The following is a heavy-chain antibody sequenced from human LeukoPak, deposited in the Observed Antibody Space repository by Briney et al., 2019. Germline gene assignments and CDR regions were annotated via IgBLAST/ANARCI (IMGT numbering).Heavy chain of an antibody. J-gene: IGHJ4*02. Sequence: SETLSLTCSVSGASMDNHYWSWIRKPPGKALEWIGYIYTSGSTNYNPSLESRVSMSVDTSKNEFSLRLSSVTAADTALYYCATRPAETTWFGVFDYWSRGTLVTVSS. CDR3: ATRPAETTWFGVFDY. V-gene: IGHV4-4*09. CDR1: GASMDNHY. D-gene: IGHD3-10*01. CDR2: IYTSGST.